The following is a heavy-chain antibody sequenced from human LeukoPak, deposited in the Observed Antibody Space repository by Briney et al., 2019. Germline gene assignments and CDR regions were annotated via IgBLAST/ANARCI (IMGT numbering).Heavy chain of an antibody. D-gene: IGHD3-16*02. V-gene: IGHV3-23*01. CDR1: GFTVSSNY. J-gene: IGHJ3*02. CDR2: ISGSGGST. CDR3: AKEIMITFGGVIVGNDAFDI. Sequence: GGSLRLSCAASGFTVSSNYMSWVRQAPGKGLEWVSAISGSGGSTYYADSVKGRFTISRDNSKNTLYLQMNSLRAEDTAVYYCAKEIMITFGGVIVGNDAFDIWGQGTMVTVSS.